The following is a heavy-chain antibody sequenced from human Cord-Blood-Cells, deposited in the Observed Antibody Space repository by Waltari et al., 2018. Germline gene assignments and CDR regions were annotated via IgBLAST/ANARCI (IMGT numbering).Heavy chain of an antibody. CDR3: AKVYSGSSYFDY. D-gene: IGHD1-26*01. CDR2: ISGSGGST. V-gene: IGHV3-23*04. Sequence: EVQLVESGGGLVQPGGSLRLSCAASGFTFCSSAMSWFLQAPGKGLEWVSAISGSGGSTYYADSVKGRFTISRDNSKNTLYLQMNSLRAEDTAVYYCAKVYSGSSYFDYWGQGTLVTVSS. CDR1: GFTFCSSA. J-gene: IGHJ4*02.